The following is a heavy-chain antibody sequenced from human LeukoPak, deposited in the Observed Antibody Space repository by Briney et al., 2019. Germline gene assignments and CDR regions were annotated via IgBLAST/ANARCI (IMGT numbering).Heavy chain of an antibody. V-gene: IGHV3-21*01. CDR2: ISSRSSYM. J-gene: IGHJ4*02. CDR1: GFTFSSYR. Sequence: PGGSLRLSCAASGFTFSSYRMNWVRQAPGKGLEWVSSISSRSSYMYYADSVKGRFTISRDNAKDSLYLLMNSLRAEDTAVYYCAREEQLERLDWGQGTLVTVSS. CDR3: AREEQLERLD. D-gene: IGHD1-1*01.